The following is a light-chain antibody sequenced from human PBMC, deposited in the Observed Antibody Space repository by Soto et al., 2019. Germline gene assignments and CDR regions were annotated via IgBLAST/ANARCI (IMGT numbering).Light chain of an antibody. V-gene: IGKV1-5*01. CDR2: DAS. Sequence: IQVNKSASTLSAKKEDRVTITCRASQTINSWLAWYQQKPGKAPKVLIFDASSLKTGVPSRFSGSGSVTEFTLTINNLQPDDFAPYYCPQYNTYSETFGQGTLPAIK. CDR3: PQYNTYSET. CDR1: QTINSW. J-gene: IGKJ5*01.